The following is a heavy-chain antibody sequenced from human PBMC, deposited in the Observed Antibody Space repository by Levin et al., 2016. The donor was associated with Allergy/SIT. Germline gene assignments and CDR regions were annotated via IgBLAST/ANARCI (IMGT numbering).Heavy chain of an antibody. V-gene: IGHV3-30-3*01. CDR2: ISYDGSNK. Sequence: VRQAPGKGLEWVAVISYDGSNKYYADSVKGRFTISRDNSKNTLYLQMNSLRAEDTAVYYCARDRGLRPRRGAFGIWGQGTMVTVSS. CDR3: ARDRGLRPRRGAFGI. D-gene: IGHD5-12*01. J-gene: IGHJ3*02.